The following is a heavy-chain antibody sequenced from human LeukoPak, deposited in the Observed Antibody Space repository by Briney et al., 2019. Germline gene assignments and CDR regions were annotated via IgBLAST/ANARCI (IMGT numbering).Heavy chain of an antibody. CDR3: AKDSPGVRGGPDY. Sequence: PGRSLRLSCAASGFTFSSSGMHWVRQAPGKGLEWVAFISFEGSNKHYADSVKGRFTLSGDNSRNTLSLQMDSLRGEDTAVYYCAKDSPGVRGGPDYWGQGTLVTVSS. CDR1: GFTFSSSG. J-gene: IGHJ4*02. V-gene: IGHV3-30*18. D-gene: IGHD3-10*02. CDR2: ISFEGSNK.